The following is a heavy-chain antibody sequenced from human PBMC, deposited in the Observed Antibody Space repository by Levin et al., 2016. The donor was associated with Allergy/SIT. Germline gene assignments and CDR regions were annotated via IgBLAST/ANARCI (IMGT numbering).Heavy chain of an antibody. CDR2: INQGGSEK. Sequence: GESLKISCAASGFTFDDYGMTWVRQAPGKGLEWVASINQGGSEKYYADSMKGRFAISRDNAKNSLYLEANSLRAEDTAVYYCARGWQQDYWGQGTLVTVSS. J-gene: IGHJ4*02. D-gene: IGHD6-13*01. CDR3: ARGWQQDY. CDR1: GFTFDDYG. V-gene: IGHV3-7*01.